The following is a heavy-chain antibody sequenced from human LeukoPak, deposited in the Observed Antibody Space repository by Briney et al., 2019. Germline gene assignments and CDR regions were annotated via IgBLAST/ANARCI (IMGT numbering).Heavy chain of an antibody. CDR3: AFSSWAPTRYYDYMDV. CDR2: ISAYNGNT. J-gene: IGHJ6*03. D-gene: IGHD1-26*01. Sequence: ASVKVSCKASGYTFTSYGISWVRQAPGQGLEWMGWISAYNGNTNYAQKLQGRVTMTTDTSTSTAYMELRSLRSDDTAVYYCAFSSWAPTRYYDYMDVWGKGTTVTVSS. CDR1: GYTFTSYG. V-gene: IGHV1-18*01.